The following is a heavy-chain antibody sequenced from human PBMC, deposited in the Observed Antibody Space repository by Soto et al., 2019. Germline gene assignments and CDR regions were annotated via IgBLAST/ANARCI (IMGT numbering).Heavy chain of an antibody. CDR1: GGSISSSSYY. J-gene: IGHJ4*02. CDR2: IYYSGST. D-gene: IGHD2-15*01. V-gene: IGHV4-39*01. CDR3: ARRVVYCSGGSCYSGYFDY. Sequence: QLQLQESGPGLVKPSETLSLTCTVSGGSISSSSYYWGWIRQPPGKGLEWIGRIYYSGSTYYNPSLKSRVTISVDSSKNQFSLKLSSVTAADTAVYYCARRVVYCSGGSCYSGYFDYWGQGTLVTVSS.